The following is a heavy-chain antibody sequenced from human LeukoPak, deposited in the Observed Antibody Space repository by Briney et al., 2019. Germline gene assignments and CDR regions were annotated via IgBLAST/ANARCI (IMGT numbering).Heavy chain of an antibody. CDR1: GDSVSSNSAA. D-gene: IGHD6-6*01. J-gene: IGHJ4*02. V-gene: IGHV6-1*01. CDR2: TYYRSKWYN. CDR3: ARSTQQLVSIGY. Sequence: SQTLSLTCALSGDSVSSNSAAWNWIRQSPSRGLEWLGRTYYRSKWYNDYVVSVKSRITINPDTSKNQFSLQLNSVTPEDTAVYYCARSTQQLVSIGYWGQGTLVTVSS.